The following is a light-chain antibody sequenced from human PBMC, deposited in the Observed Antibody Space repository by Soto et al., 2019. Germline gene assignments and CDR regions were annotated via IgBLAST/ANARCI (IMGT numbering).Light chain of an antibody. V-gene: IGKV3-20*01. Sequence: EIVLTQSPATLSLSPGERATLSCRASQNVTSRYLAWYQQKPGQAPRLLIFGAFSMATGIPERFSGSGSGTDFTLTISRLEPDDFAVYYCQHYGTSHTFGQGTKLE. J-gene: IGKJ2*01. CDR3: QHYGTSHT. CDR2: GAF. CDR1: QNVTSRY.